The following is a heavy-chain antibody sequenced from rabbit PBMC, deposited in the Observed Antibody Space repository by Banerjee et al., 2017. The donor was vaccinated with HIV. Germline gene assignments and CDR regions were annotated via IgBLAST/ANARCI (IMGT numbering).Heavy chain of an antibody. CDR3: ARDRDGDAGYGSLAL. Sequence: QEQLEESGGDLVKPEGSLTLTCTASGFSFSNGYVMCWVRQAPGKGLEWIACINTISGDTVYASWAKGRFTFSKTSSTTVTLQMTSLTAADTATYFCARDRDGDAGYGSLALWGQGTLVTVS. CDR2: INTISGDT. D-gene: IGHD7-1*01. CDR1: GFSFSNGYV. V-gene: IGHV1S45*01. J-gene: IGHJ3*01.